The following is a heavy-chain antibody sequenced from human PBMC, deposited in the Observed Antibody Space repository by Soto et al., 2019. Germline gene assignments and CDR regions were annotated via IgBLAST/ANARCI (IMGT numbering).Heavy chain of an antibody. D-gene: IGHD1-1*01. J-gene: IGHJ4*02. CDR3: AGGRYGDY. V-gene: IGHV1-18*01. Sequence: QVHLVQSGAEVKKPGASVKVSCKGSGYGFTTYGITWVRQAPGQGLEWMAWISAHNGNTNFAQKLQGRVTVTRDTSRSTAYMELRSLRSEDTAVYYCAGGRYGDYWGQGALVTVSS. CDR2: ISAHNGNT. CDR1: GYGFTTYG.